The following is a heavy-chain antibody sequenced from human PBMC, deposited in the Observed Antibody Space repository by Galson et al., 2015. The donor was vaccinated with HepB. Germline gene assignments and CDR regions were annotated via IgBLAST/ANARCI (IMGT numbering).Heavy chain of an antibody. CDR2: IKEDGSVK. CDR1: GFTFSTDW. J-gene: IGHJ4*02. D-gene: IGHD3-22*01. Sequence: SLRLSCAVSGFTFSTDWMSWVRQAPGKGLEWVANIKEDGSVKSYVDSVKGRFTISTDNAKNSLYLQMNSLRAEDTAVYYCARGPRYYYDSSGPGYFDYWGQGTLVTVSS. V-gene: IGHV3-7*03. CDR3: ARGPRYYYDSSGPGYFDY.